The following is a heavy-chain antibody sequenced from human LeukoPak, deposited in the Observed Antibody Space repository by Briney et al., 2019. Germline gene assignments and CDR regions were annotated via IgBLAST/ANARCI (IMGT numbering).Heavy chain of an antibody. J-gene: IGHJ3*02. V-gene: IGHV3-11*04. CDR3: ARVGNYHPREAFDI. D-gene: IGHD4-11*01. Sequence: GGSLRLSCIASGFTFSDACMSWIRQAPGKGLEWVSYISSSGSTIYYADSVKGRFTISRDNAKNSLYLQMNSLRAEDTAVYYCARVGNYHPREAFDIWGQGTMVTVSS. CDR1: GFTFSDAC. CDR2: ISSSGSTI.